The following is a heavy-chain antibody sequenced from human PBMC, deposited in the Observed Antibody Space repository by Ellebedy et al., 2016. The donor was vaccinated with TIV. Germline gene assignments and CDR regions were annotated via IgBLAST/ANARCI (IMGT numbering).Heavy chain of an antibody. D-gene: IGHD2/OR15-2a*01. J-gene: IGHJ5*02. Sequence: MPSETLSLTCAVYGGSFSGHQWSWIRQPPGRGLEWIGEINQSGSTNYNPSLKSRVTISVDTSKNQFSLKLSSVTAADTAVYYCARDGTSTRFDPWGQGTLVTVSS. V-gene: IGHV4-34*01. CDR1: GGSFSGHQ. CDR3: ARDGTSTRFDP. CDR2: INQSGST.